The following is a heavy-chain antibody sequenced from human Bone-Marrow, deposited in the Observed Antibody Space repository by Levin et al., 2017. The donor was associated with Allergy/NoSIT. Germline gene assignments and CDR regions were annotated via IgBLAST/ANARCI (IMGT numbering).Heavy chain of an antibody. CDR2: ISSNGGST. CDR3: ARLTAGGVGY. V-gene: IGHV3-64*01. Sequence: LSLTCAASGFTFSSYAMHWVRQAPGKGLEYVSAISSNGGSTYYANSVKGRFTISRDNSKNTLYLQMGSLRAEDMAVYYCARLTAGGVGYWGQGTLVTVSS. CDR1: GFTFSSYA. D-gene: IGHD3-16*01. J-gene: IGHJ4*02.